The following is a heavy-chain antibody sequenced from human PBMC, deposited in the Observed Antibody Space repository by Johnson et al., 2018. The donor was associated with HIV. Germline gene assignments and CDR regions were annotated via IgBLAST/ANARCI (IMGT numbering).Heavy chain of an antibody. D-gene: IGHD2-15*01. V-gene: IGHV3-13*01. J-gene: IGHJ3*02. CDR2: IGTAGDT. CDR1: GFSISDYY. CDR3: ARAVCRGGRCYSHDAFDI. Sequence: EVQLVESGGGLVQPGGSLRLSCAASGFSISDYYMSWIRQAPGKGLEWVSTIGTAGDTYYPGSVKGRFTVSREDAKNSLYLQMNSLRAGDTALYYCARAVCRGGRCYSHDAFDIWGQGTMVTVSS.